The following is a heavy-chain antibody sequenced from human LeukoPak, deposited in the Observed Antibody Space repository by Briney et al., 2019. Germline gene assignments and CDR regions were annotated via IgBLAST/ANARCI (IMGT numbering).Heavy chain of an antibody. CDR3: ARDPHLQAYGSGSYSY. V-gene: IGHV3-30*04. CDR1: GFTFSSYA. D-gene: IGHD3-10*01. Sequence: PGRSLRLSCAASGFTFSSYAMHWVRQAPGKGLEWVAVISYDGSNKYYADSVKGRFTISRDNSKNTLYLQMDSLRVEDTAVYYCARDPHLQAYGSGSYSYWGQGTLVTVSS. CDR2: ISYDGSNK. J-gene: IGHJ4*02.